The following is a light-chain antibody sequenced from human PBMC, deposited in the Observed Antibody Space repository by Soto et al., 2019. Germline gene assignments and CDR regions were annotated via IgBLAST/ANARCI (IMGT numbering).Light chain of an antibody. CDR3: QQSYRASGT. Sequence: DIQVTHSPSSLSASVGDRVTITCRTSQTLMNYLNWYQQKPGRAPKLLIYAASNLQSGVPSRFSGSGSGTDFTLTISNLQPEDFATYYCQQSYRASGTFGQWNKVEIX. CDR2: AAS. V-gene: IGKV1-39*01. J-gene: IGKJ4*01. CDR1: QTLMNY.